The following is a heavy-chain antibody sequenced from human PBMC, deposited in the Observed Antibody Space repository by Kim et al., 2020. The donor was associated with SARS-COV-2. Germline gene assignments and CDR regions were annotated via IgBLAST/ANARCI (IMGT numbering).Heavy chain of an antibody. CDR2: INPNSDDT. D-gene: IGHD6-13*01. V-gene: IGHV1-2*06. CDR1: GYTFTGYY. CDR3: AREVRAAAGTYFDN. J-gene: IGHJ4*02. Sequence: ASVKVSCKASGYTFTGYYIHWVRQAPGQQGLEWMVRINPNSDDTNYAQKFQGRVTMTRDTSISTAYMDLSRLRSDDTAVYYCAREVRAAAGTYFDNWGQGTLVTVSS.